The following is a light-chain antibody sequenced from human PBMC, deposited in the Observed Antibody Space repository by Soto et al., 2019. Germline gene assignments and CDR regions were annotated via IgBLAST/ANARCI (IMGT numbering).Light chain of an antibody. J-gene: IGLJ2*01. V-gene: IGLV1-40*01. CDR3: QSYDSSLSAL. CDR2: GNG. CDR1: SSNIGAGYD. Sequence: QAVVTQPPSVSGAPGQRVTISCTGSSSNIGAGYDVHWYQQLPGTAPKLLIYGNGNRPSGVPDRFSGSKSGTSASLAITGLQAEDEADYYCQSYDSSLSALFGGGTKLTVL.